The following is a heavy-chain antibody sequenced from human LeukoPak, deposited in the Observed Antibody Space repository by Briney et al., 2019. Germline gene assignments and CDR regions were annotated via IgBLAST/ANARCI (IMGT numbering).Heavy chain of an antibody. CDR2: INPSGGST. CDR3: ARDSSGWSHFDY. D-gene: IGHD6-19*01. CDR1: GYTFTSYY. V-gene: IGHV1-46*01. Sequence: ASVKVSCKASGYTFTSYYMHWVRQAPGQGLEWMGIINPSGGSTNYAQKFQGRVTITADESTSTAYMELSSLRSEDTAVYYCARDSSGWSHFDYWGQGTLVTVSS. J-gene: IGHJ4*02.